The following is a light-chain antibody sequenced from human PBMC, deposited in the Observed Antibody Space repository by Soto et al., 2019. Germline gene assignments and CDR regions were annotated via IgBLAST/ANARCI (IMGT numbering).Light chain of an antibody. J-gene: IGKJ1*01. Sequence: DIQMTQSPSTLSASVGDRVTITCRASQSISSWLAWYQQKLGRAPKLLIYKASTLESGVPSRFSGSGSGTECTLTISSLQPDDFATYYCQQYSSYSWTFGQGTKVEIK. CDR2: KAS. CDR1: QSISSW. V-gene: IGKV1-5*03. CDR3: QQYSSYSWT.